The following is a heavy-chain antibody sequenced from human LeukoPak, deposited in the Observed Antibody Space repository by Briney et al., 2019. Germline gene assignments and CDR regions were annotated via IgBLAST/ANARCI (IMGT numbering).Heavy chain of an antibody. J-gene: IGHJ4*02. CDR2: TNPNSGGT. D-gene: IGHD3-9*01. Sequence: ASVKVSFKASGYTFTGYYMHWVRQAPAQGLEWMGLTNPNSGGTNYAQKLQGRVTMTRDTSISTAYMELSRLRSDDTAAYYCAREDAPRTGYYKNSHFDYWGQGTLVTVSS. CDR3: AREDAPRTGYYKNSHFDY. CDR1: GYTFTGYY. V-gene: IGHV1-2*02.